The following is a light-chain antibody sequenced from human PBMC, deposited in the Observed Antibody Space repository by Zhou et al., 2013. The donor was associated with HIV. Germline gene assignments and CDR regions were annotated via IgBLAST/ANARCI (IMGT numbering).Light chain of an antibody. CDR2: AAS. J-gene: IGKJ1*01. CDR1: QGISSY. CDR3: QNYDSAPQT. Sequence: AIRITQSPSSLSASTGDRVTITCRASQGISSYLAWYQQKPGKAPKLLIYAASTLQSGVPSRFSGSGSGTDFTLTINSLQPEDVATYYCQNYDSAPQTFGQGTKVEIK. V-gene: IGKV1-8*01.